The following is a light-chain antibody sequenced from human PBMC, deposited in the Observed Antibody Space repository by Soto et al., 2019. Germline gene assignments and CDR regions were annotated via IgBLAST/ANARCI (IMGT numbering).Light chain of an antibody. Sequence: EIVLTQSPGTLSLSPGERATLSCRASQSVPSTYLAWYQQRPGQAPRLLIYGVSTRAPGIPDRFSGSGSGTVFTLTISRLEPEYFAVYFCQQYNSWPRTFGQGTRLDIK. CDR3: QQYNSWPRT. CDR2: GVS. V-gene: IGKV3-20*01. J-gene: IGKJ5*01. CDR1: QSVPSTY.